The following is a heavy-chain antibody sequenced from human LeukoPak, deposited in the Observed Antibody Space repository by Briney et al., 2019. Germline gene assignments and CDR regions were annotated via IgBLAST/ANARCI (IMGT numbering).Heavy chain of an antibody. CDR3: ARTTRIPNGRFYWFDP. J-gene: IGHJ5*02. CDR2: IIPIFGTA. Sequence: GSSVKVSCKASGGTFSSYAISWVRQAPGQGLEWMGGIIPIFGTANYAQKFQGRVTITADESTSTAYMELSSLSSEDTAVYYCARTTRIPNGRFYWFDPWGQGTLVTVSS. D-gene: IGHD1-14*01. CDR1: GGTFSSYA. V-gene: IGHV1-69*01.